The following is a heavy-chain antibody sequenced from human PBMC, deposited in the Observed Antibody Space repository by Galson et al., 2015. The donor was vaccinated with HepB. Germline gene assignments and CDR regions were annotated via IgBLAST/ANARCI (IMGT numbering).Heavy chain of an antibody. CDR3: ARGALVWGVGGTQNNWFDP. J-gene: IGHJ5*02. D-gene: IGHD2-15*01. V-gene: IGHV1-18*04. CDR2: ISAYNRKT. CDR1: GYTFSSYS. Sequence: SVKVSCKASGYTFSSYSITWVRQAPGQGLEWMGWISAYNRKTNYAQKLQGRVTMTTATSTRTAYMELRSRRSDDTAVYYCARGALVWGVGGTQNNWFDPWGQGTLVTVSS.